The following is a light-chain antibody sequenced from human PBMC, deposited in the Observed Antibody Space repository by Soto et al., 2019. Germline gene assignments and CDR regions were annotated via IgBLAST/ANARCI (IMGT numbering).Light chain of an antibody. CDR2: GAS. CDR1: QSVSSGY. J-gene: IGKJ2*01. CDR3: QQYGNSPL. V-gene: IGKV3-20*01. Sequence: EIVLTQSPGTLSLSPGERATLSCRASQSVSSGYLAWYQQKPGQAPRLLIYGASSRATGIPDRFSGSGSGTDFTITISRLEPEDFAVYYCQQYGNSPLFGQGTKLEIK.